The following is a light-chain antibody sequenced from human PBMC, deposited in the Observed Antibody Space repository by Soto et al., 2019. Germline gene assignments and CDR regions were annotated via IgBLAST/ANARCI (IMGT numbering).Light chain of an antibody. CDR2: GAS. J-gene: IGKJ5*01. CDR1: QSVSSSF. CDR3: KQYGSLLIT. Sequence: ENMLTHSPVTLSLTQGARVPRSRRARQSVSSSFLTWYQQKPGQAPRLLIYGASSRATGIPDRFSGSGSGTDFTLTISRLEPEDFAVYYCKQYGSLLITFGQGTRLEN. V-gene: IGKV3-20*01.